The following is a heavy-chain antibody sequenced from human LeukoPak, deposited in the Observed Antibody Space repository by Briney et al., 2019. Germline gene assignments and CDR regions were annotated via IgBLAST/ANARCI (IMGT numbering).Heavy chain of an antibody. CDR1: GITFSSYD. D-gene: IGHD4-23*01. Sequence: QPGRSLRLSCAASGITFSSYDMHWVRQAPGKGLEWVAVISYDGSNKYYAGSVKGRFTISRDNSKNTLYLQMNSLRAEDTAVYYCARDPADYGGNSDYWGQGTLVTVSS. V-gene: IGHV3-30*04. CDR2: ISYDGSNK. CDR3: ARDPADYGGNSDY. J-gene: IGHJ4*02.